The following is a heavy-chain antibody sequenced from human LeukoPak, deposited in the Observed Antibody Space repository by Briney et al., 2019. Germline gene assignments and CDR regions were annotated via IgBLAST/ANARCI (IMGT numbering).Heavy chain of an antibody. V-gene: IGHV1-46*01. CDR1: GHTFTTYY. CDR2: INPSGDGT. CDR3: AKETPNTGWFDP. Sequence: GASVKVSCKASGHTFTTYYVHLVRRAPGQGLEWMGVINPSGDGTNYPQRFQGRVTLTRDTSTSTVYMELSSLRSEDTAIYYCAKETPNTGWFDPWGQGTLVTVSS. D-gene: IGHD1-14*01. J-gene: IGHJ5*02.